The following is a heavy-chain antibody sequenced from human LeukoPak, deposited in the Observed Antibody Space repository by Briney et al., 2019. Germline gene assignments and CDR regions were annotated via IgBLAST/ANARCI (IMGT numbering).Heavy chain of an antibody. J-gene: IGHJ4*02. CDR1: GGSLSSSGYY. V-gene: IGHV4-39*07. Sequence: SETLSLTCTVSGGSLSSSGYYWGWIRQPPGKGLEWIGGINHSGSTNYNPSLKSRVTISVDTSKNQFSLKLSSVTAADTAVYYCARYRIAAAGKESFDYWGQGTLVTVSS. CDR3: ARYRIAAAGKESFDY. CDR2: INHSGST. D-gene: IGHD6-13*01.